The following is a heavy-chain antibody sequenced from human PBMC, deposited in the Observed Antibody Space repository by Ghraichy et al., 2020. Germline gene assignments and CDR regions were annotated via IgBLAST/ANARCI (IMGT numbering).Heavy chain of an antibody. CDR2: TYYSGNT. CDR1: GGSISSGSYY. V-gene: IGHV4-31*03. J-gene: IGHJ6*02. Sequence: SETLSLTCTVSGGSISSGSYYWSWIRQHPGKGLEWIGHTYYSGNTYYNPSLKSRVTISLDTSKNQFSLKLNSVTAADTAVYYCARGGYYYYFGMDVWGQGTTVTVSS. CDR3: ARGGYYYYFGMDV.